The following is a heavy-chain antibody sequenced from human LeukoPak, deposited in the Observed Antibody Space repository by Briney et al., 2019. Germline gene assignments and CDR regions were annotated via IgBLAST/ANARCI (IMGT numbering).Heavy chain of an antibody. Sequence: SETLSLTCTVSGGSVSSGSYYWSWIRQPPGKGLEWIGNIYYSGSTNYNPSLKSRVTISVDTSKNQFSLKLSSVTAADTAVYYCARVRISMIVVAYGMDVWGQGTMVTVSS. J-gene: IGHJ6*02. CDR3: ARVRISMIVVAYGMDV. CDR2: IYYSGST. V-gene: IGHV4-61*01. D-gene: IGHD3-22*01. CDR1: GGSVSSGSYY.